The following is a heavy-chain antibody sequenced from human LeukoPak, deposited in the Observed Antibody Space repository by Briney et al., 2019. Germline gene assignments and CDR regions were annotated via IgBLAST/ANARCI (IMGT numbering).Heavy chain of an antibody. J-gene: IGHJ4*02. CDR3: ARDRSYYTFDY. D-gene: IGHD3-10*01. V-gene: IGHV4-38-2*02. CDR1: GYSISSDYH. CDR2: MHHSGST. Sequence: PSETLSLTCAVSGYSISSDYHWGWIRQPPGKGLEWIGAMHHSGSTYYNLSLKSRVTISVDTSKNQVSLKLNSVTAADTAVYYCARDRSYYTFDYWGQGTLVIVSA.